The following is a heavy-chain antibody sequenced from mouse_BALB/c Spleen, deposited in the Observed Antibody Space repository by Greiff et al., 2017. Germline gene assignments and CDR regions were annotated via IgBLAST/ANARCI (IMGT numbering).Heavy chain of an antibody. CDR2: ISDGGSYT. V-gene: IGHV5-4*02. CDR1: GFTFSDYY. CDR3: ARRSGDYAMDY. J-gene: IGHJ4*01. Sequence: EVKVVDSGGGLVKPGGSLKLSCAASGFTFSDYYMYWVRQTPEKRLEWVATISDGGSYTYYPDSVKGRFTISRDNAKNNLYLQMSSLKSEDTAMYYCARRSGDYAMDYWGQGTSVTVSS.